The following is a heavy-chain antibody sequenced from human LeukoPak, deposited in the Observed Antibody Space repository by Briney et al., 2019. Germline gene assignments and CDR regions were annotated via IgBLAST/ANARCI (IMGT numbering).Heavy chain of an antibody. CDR3: VAETVVVVPAAIY. CDR2: ISGSGGST. V-gene: IGHV3-23*01. J-gene: IGHJ4*02. Sequence: PGGSLRLSCAASGFTFSSYAMSWVRQAPGKGLEWVSAISGSGGSTYYADSVKGRFTTSRDNSKNTLYLQMNSLRAEDTAVYYCVAETVVVVPAAIYWGQGTLVTVSS. D-gene: IGHD2-2*02. CDR1: GFTFSSYA.